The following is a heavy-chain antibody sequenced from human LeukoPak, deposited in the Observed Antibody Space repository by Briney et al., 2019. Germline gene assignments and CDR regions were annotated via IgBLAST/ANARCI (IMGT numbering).Heavy chain of an antibody. Sequence: GGSLRLSCAASGFTFSSNYMSWVRQAPGKGLEWVSVIYSGGSTYYADSVKGRFTISRDNSKNTLYLQMNSLRAEDTAVYYCARSDSSGYYYTYWGQGTLVTVSS. V-gene: IGHV3-53*01. CDR2: IYSGGST. J-gene: IGHJ4*02. CDR3: ARSDSSGYYYTY. D-gene: IGHD3-22*01. CDR1: GFTFSSNY.